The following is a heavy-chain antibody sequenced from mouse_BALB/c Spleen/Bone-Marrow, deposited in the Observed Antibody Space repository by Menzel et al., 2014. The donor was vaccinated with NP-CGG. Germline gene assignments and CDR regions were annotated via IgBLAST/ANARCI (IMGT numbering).Heavy chain of an antibody. CDR3: ARNYYGSNYYAMDY. CDR2: IWRGGST. CDR1: GFSLTSYG. Sequence: QVQLQQSGPGLVQPSQSLSITCTVSGFSLTSYGVHWVRQSPGKGLEWLGVIWRGGSTDYNAAFISRLSISKDNSKSQVFFKMNSLQANDTAIYYSARNYYGSNYYAMDYWGQGTSVTVSS. D-gene: IGHD1-1*01. J-gene: IGHJ4*01. V-gene: IGHV2-2*02.